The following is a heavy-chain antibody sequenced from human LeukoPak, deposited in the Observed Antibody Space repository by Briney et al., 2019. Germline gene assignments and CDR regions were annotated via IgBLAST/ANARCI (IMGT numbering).Heavy chain of an antibody. CDR2: INHSGST. D-gene: IGHD6-13*01. CDR3: ARLAYSSSWYIPYYYYYYMDV. Sequence: SETLSLTCAVYGGSFSGYYWSWIRQPPGKGLEWIGEINHSGSTNYNPSLKSRVTISVDTSKNQFSLKLSSVTAADTAVYYCARLAYSSSWYIPYYYYYYMDVWGNGTTVTISS. J-gene: IGHJ6*03. CDR1: GGSFSGYY. V-gene: IGHV4-34*01.